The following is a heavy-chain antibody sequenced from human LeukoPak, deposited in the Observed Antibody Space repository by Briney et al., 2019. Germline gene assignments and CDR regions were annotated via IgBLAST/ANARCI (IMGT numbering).Heavy chain of an antibody. Sequence: PGGSLRLSCAASGFTFSTYSMHWVRQAPGKGLEWVSYISSGSSAIYYADSVKGRFTISRDNAKTSLYLQMNSLRDEDTAVYYCVRPRDGSGSPPDIWGQGTMVTVSS. V-gene: IGHV3-48*02. CDR1: GFTFSTYS. J-gene: IGHJ3*02. D-gene: IGHD1-26*01. CDR2: ISSGSSAI. CDR3: VRPRDGSGSPPDI.